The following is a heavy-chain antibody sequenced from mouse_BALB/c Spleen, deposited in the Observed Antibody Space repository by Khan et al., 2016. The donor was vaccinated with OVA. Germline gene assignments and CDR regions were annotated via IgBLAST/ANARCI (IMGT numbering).Heavy chain of an antibody. CDR1: GYTFTSYW. V-gene: IGHV1S132*01. D-gene: IGHD2-1*01. CDR3: ARGYFGNYDFAY. J-gene: IGHJ3*01. Sequence: QVQLQQPGAELVKPGASVKLSCKTSGYTFTSYWIQWVKQRPGQGLGWIGEIFPGTGTTYYNENFKGKATLTIETSSTTAYMQLSSLTSEDSAVYFCARGYFGNYDFAYWGQGTLVTVSS. CDR2: IFPGTGTT.